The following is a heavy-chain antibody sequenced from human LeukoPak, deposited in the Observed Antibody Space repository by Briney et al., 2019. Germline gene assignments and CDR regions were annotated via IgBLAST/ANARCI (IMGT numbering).Heavy chain of an antibody. V-gene: IGHV1-24*01. CDR1: GYTLTELS. CDR2: FDPEDGET. Sequence: ASVKVSCKVSGYTLTELSMHWVRQAPGKGLEWMGGFDPEDGETIYAQKFQGRVTITADESTSTAYMELSSLRSEDTAVYYCASNGNYYDSSGYYNNWGQGTLVTVSS. J-gene: IGHJ4*02. CDR3: ASNGNYYDSSGYYNN. D-gene: IGHD3-22*01.